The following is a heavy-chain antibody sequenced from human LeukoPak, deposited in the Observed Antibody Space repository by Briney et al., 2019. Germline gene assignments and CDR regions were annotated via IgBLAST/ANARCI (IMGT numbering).Heavy chain of an antibody. CDR1: RDTFTSYY. V-gene: IGHV1-46*01. Sequence: ASVKVSCKASRDTFTSYYMHWVRQAPGQGLEWMGIINPSGGTTRYAQKFQGRVTMTRDTSTSTVYMELTSLRSEDTAVYYCASGAEAGSGWGQGTLVTVSS. CDR2: INPSGGTT. J-gene: IGHJ4*02. CDR3: ASGAEAGSG. D-gene: IGHD6-13*01.